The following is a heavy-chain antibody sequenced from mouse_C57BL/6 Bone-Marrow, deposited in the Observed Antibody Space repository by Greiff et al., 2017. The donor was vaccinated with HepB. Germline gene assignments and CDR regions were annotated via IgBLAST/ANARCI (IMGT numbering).Heavy chain of an antibody. Sequence: VQLQQSGPELVKPGASVKISCKASGYTFTDYYMNWVKQSHGKSLEWIGDINPNNGGTSYNQKFKGKATLTVDKSSSTAYMELRSLTSEDSAVYYCARILHYDYDEGAMDYWGQGTSVTVSS. CDR3: ARILHYDYDEGAMDY. J-gene: IGHJ4*01. CDR2: INPNNGGT. V-gene: IGHV1-26*01. CDR1: GYTFTDYY. D-gene: IGHD2-4*01.